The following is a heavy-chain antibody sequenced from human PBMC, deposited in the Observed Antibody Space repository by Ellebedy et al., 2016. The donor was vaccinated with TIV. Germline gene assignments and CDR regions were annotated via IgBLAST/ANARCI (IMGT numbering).Heavy chain of an antibody. CDR1: GYTFTSYG. CDR2: INPNSGGT. J-gene: IGHJ6*02. Sequence: AASVKVSCKASGYTFTSYGISWVRQAPGQGLEWMGWINPNSGGTNYAQKFQGRVTMTRDTSISTAYMELSRLRSDDTAVYYCANYDILTGYGMDVWGQGTTVTVSS. CDR3: ANYDILTGYGMDV. V-gene: IGHV1-2*02. D-gene: IGHD3-9*01.